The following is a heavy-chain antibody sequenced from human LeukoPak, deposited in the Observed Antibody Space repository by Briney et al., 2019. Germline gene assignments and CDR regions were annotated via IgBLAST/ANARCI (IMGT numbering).Heavy chain of an antibody. CDR3: ARGYCTGGSCYRFWGFDY. CDR1: GGSISSGDYY. D-gene: IGHD2-15*01. J-gene: IGHJ4*02. CDR2: IYYSGST. Sequence: SETLSLTCTVSGGSISSGDYYWSWIRQPPGKGLEWIGYIYYSGSTYYNPSLKSRVTISVDTSKNQFSLKLSSVTAADTAVYYCARGYCTGGSCYRFWGFDYWGQGTLVTVSS. V-gene: IGHV4-30-4*01.